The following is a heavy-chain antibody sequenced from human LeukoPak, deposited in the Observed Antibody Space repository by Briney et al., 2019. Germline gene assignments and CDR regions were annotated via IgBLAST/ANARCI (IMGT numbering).Heavy chain of an antibody. D-gene: IGHD3-16*01. V-gene: IGHV3-30*18. J-gene: IGHJ4*02. CDR2: ISYDGGDK. CDR3: VKEGVEYSYSYGDY. CDR1: GFSFNNYA. Sequence: GGSLRLSCAASGFSFNNYAMYWVRQAPGKGLEWVALISYDGGDKYYAESMKGRITISRDNAENTLYLQMNNLRPDDTAFYFCVKEGVEYSYSYGDYWGQGTLATVSS.